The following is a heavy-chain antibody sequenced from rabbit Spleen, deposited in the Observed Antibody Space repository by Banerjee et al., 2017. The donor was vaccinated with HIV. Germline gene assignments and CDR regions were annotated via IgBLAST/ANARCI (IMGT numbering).Heavy chain of an antibody. D-gene: IGHD7-1*01. Sequence: QSLEESGGGLVQPEGSLTLTCTASGFSFSSRYYMCWVRQAPGKGLEWIGCIYTGGSGGIYYASWARGRLTISKTSSTTVTLQMTSLTAADTATYFCGRSSNAGYAGYGYGSNLWGPGTLVTVS. J-gene: IGHJ4*01. V-gene: IGHV1S40*01. CDR3: GRSSNAGYAGYGYGSNL. CDR2: IYTGGSGGI. CDR1: GFSFSSRYY.